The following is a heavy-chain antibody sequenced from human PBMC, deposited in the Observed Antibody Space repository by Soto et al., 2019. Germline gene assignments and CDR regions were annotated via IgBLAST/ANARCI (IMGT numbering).Heavy chain of an antibody. J-gene: IGHJ6*02. D-gene: IGHD2-15*01. V-gene: IGHV3-30-3*01. CDR3: ARDLLRYWSGTYGMDV. CDR1: GFTFSSYA. CDR2: ISYDGSNK. Sequence: QVQLVESGGGVIQPGRSLRLSCAASGFTFSSYAMHWVRQAPGKGLEWVAVISYDGSNKYYADSVKGRFTISRDNSKNTLYRQMNSLRDEDTAVYYCARDLLRYWSGTYGMDVWGQETTVTVSS.